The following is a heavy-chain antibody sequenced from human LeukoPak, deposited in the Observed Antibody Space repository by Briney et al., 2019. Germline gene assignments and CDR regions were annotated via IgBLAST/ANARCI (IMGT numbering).Heavy chain of an antibody. Sequence: GGSLRLSCAASGFTFSSYSLTWVRQAPGKGLEWVSAICGTGDRSYFADSVNGRFTIYRNNSKTRLYMQMTSLRAEDTPVYYCATIPGMPGAGTRYYYYMDVWGKGTTVTVSS. CDR3: ATIPGMPGAGTRYYYYMDV. D-gene: IGHD6-13*01. V-gene: IGHV3-23*01. CDR2: ICGTGDRS. CDR1: GFTFSSYS. J-gene: IGHJ6*03.